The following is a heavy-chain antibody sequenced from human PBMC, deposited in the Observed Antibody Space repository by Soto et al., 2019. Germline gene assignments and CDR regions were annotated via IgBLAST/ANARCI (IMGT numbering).Heavy chain of an antibody. J-gene: IGHJ5*02. V-gene: IGHV5-51*01. Sequence: GESLKISCKASGYSFTNYWIGWVRQMPGKGLEWMGIIYPGDSDTRYSPSFQGQVTVSADKSINTAYLQWSSLEASGTAMYYCATEGDYGDYSSWGQGTLVTVSS. CDR1: GYSFTNYW. D-gene: IGHD4-17*01. CDR2: IYPGDSDT. CDR3: ATEGDYGDYSS.